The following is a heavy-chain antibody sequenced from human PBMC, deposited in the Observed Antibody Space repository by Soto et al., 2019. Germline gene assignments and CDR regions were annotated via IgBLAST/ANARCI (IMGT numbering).Heavy chain of an antibody. CDR1: GYTFTSFD. D-gene: IGHD6-13*01. CDR3: ARGGDTSTWYDLDY. J-gene: IGHJ4*02. Sequence: QVQLVQSGAEVKKPGASVKVSCKASGYTFTSFDINWVRQATGQGLEWMGWMNPATGNTGYAQKFQGRVTMTRNTSINTAYMELSSLRSEDTAVYFCARGGDTSTWYDLDYWGQVALVTVSS. CDR2: MNPATGNT. V-gene: IGHV1-8*01.